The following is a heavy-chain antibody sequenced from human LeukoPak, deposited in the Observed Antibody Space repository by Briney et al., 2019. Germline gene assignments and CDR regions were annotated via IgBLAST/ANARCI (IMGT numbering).Heavy chain of an antibody. D-gene: IGHD6-13*01. CDR3: ARGSSSWEIYFDY. CDR1: GYTFTSYG. V-gene: IGHV1-2*02. Sequence: ASVKVSCKASGYTFTSYGISWVRQAPGQGLEWMGWINPNSGGTNYAQKFQGRVTMTRDTSISTAYMELSRLRSDDTAVYYCARGSSSWEIYFDYWGQGTLVTVSS. CDR2: INPNSGGT. J-gene: IGHJ4*02.